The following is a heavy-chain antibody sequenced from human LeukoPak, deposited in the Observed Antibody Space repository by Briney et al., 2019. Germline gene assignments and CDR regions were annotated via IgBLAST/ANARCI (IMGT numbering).Heavy chain of an antibody. CDR1: GDSISSQY. D-gene: IGHD6-13*01. V-gene: IGHV4-4*07. Sequence: PSETLSLTCTVSGDSISSQYWSWVRQSPGKGLEWIGRIDSSGKTNYNPSLKSRVTISIDKSKGQFSLKVNSVTAADTAVYYCARGVGSSSSYWFDPWGQGALVTVSS. CDR3: ARGVGSSSSYWFDP. CDR2: IDSSGKT. J-gene: IGHJ5*02.